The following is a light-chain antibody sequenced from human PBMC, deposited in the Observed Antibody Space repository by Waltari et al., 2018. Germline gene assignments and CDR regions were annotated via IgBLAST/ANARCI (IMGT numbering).Light chain of an antibody. CDR2: KSS. CDR1: QSISSW. J-gene: IGKJ2*01. Sequence: DIQMTQSPSTLPASVGDRVTITCRASQSISSWLAWYQQKPGKAPKVLIYKSSTVESGVPSRCSGSGSGTDFTLTISSLQPEDFATYHCQQYNVYPFTFGQGTRLEI. CDR3: QQYNVYPFT. V-gene: IGKV1-5*03.